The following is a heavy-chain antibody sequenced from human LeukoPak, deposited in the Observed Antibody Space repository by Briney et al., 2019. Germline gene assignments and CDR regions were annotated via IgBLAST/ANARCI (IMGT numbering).Heavy chain of an antibody. CDR1: GFTFSSFG. CDR2: IRFDGSET. D-gene: IGHD3-10*01. V-gene: IGHV3-30*02. J-gene: IGHJ4*02. Sequence: GGSLRLSCAASGFTFSSFGIHWVRQPPGKGLEWVAFIRFDGSETYYGDSVKGRFTISRDNSKNTLYLRMNSLRAEDTAVYYCAKDMTMVRALGYDYWGQGTLVAVSS. CDR3: AKDMTMVRALGYDY.